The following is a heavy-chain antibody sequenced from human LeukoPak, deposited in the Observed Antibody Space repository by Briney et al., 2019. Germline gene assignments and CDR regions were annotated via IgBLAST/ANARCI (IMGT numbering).Heavy chain of an antibody. CDR3: ARGRYCSSTRSCYIDY. D-gene: IGHD2-2*01. V-gene: IGHV3-23*01. CDR1: GFTFSSYA. CDR2: ISGSGGST. Sequence: PGGSLRLSCAASGFTFSSYAMSWVRQAPGKGLEWVSAISGSGGSTYYADSVKGRFTISRDNAKNSLYLQMNSLRAEDTAVYYCARGRYCSSTRSCYIDYWGQGTLVTVSS. J-gene: IGHJ4*02.